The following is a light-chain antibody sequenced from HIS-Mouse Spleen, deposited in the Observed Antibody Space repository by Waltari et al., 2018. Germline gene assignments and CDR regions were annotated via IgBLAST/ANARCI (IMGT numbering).Light chain of an antibody. V-gene: IGLV1-51*01. Sequence: QSVLTQPPSVSAAPGQKGTISCSGSSSNLGNNYVSWYQQPPGTAPKLLIYDKNKRPSGIPDRFSGSKSGTSATLGITGLQTGDEADYYCGTWDSSLSAWVFGGGTKLTVL. CDR1: SSNLGNNY. J-gene: IGLJ3*02. CDR3: GTWDSSLSAWV. CDR2: DKN.